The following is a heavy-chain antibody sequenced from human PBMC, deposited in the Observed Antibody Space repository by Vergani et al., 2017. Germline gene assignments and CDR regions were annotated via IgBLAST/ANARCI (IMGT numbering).Heavy chain of an antibody. CDR2: IYYSGST. D-gene: IGHD5-24*01. CDR1: GGPISSYY. CDR3: ARDRRDFARAGFDY. Sequence: QVQLQESGPGLVKPSETLSLTCTVSGGPISSYYWSWIRQPPGKGLEWIGYIYYSGSTNYNPSLKSRVTISVDTSKNQFSLKLRTVTAADTAVYYCARDRRDFARAGFDYWGQGTLVTVSS. V-gene: IGHV4-59*01. J-gene: IGHJ4*02.